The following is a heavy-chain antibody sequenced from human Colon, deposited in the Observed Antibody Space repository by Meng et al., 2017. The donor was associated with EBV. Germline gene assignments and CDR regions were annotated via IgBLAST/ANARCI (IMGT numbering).Heavy chain of an antibody. V-gene: IGHV4-39*01. D-gene: IGHD4-17*01. CDR2: VRYSGTA. J-gene: IGHJ4*02. CDR1: GGSRDNSYYF. CDR3: ARHVYGDSYGF. Sequence: QPLRDAGPGLVKPSETLSLTCTFSGGSRDNSYYFWDWSRQPPGKGLEWFGSVRYSGTAYYNPSLTSRVTITVDTSKNQFSLNLSSLTAADTAVYYCARHVYGDSYGFWGQGTLVTVSS.